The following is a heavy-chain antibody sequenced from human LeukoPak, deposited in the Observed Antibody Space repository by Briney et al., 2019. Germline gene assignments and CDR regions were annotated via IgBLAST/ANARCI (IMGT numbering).Heavy chain of an antibody. Sequence: PGGSLRLSRAASGFTLSTYWMHWVRQAPGKGLVWVSRIDRDGRSTSYADSVKGRFTISRDNAKNTLYLQMNSLRAEDTAVYYCARDLEVDNYYYYGMDVWGHGTTVTVSS. V-gene: IGHV3-74*01. D-gene: IGHD5-12*01. CDR3: ARDLEVDNYYYYGMDV. CDR1: GFTLSTYW. J-gene: IGHJ6*02. CDR2: IDRDGRST.